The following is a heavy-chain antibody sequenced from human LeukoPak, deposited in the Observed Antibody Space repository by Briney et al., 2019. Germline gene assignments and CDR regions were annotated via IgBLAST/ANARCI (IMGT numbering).Heavy chain of an antibody. Sequence: GGSLRLSCAASGFTFSSYGMHWVRQAPGKGLEWVAVISYDGSNKYYADSVKGRFTISRDNALNSLYLQMNSLRAEDTAIYYCARSIPYGTTWYGRSDYWGQGTLVTVSS. CDR3: ARSIPYGTTWYGRSDY. V-gene: IGHV3-30*03. J-gene: IGHJ4*02. D-gene: IGHD6-13*01. CDR1: GFTFSSYG. CDR2: ISYDGSNK.